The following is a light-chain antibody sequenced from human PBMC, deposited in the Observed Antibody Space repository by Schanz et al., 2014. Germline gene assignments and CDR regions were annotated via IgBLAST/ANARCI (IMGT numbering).Light chain of an antibody. CDR2: DVS. CDR1: SSDVGGYNY. CDR3: CSYAGKYTWV. J-gene: IGLJ3*02. Sequence: QSALTQPASVSGSPGQSITISCTGSSSDVGGYNYVSWYQQHPGEAPKLMIYDVSVRPSGVPDRFSGSKSVNTASLTISGLQAEDEADYYCCSYAGKYTWVFGGGTKLTVL. V-gene: IGLV2-11*01.